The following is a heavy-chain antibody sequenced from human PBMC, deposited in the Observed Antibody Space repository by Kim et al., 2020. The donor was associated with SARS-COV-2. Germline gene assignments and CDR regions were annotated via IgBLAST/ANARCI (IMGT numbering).Heavy chain of an antibody. CDR3: ARGTAMNWFDP. V-gene: IGHV4-61*02. CDR1: GGSISSGSYY. CDR2: IYTSGST. J-gene: IGHJ5*02. Sequence: SETLSLTCTVSGGSISSGSYYWSWIRQPAGKGLEWIGRIYTSGSTNYNPSLKSRVTISVDTSKNQFSLKLSSVTAADTAVYYCARGTAMNWFDPWGQGTLVTVSS. D-gene: IGHD1-1*01.